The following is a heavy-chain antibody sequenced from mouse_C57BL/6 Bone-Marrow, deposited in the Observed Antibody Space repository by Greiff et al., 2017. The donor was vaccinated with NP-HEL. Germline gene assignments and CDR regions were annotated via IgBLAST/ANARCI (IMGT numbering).Heavy chain of an antibody. D-gene: IGHD2-14*01. V-gene: IGHV10-1*01. Sequence: GGGLVQPKGSLNLSCAASGFSFHTYAMNWVRQAPGKGLEWVARIRSKSNNYATYYADSVKDRFTIPRDDSESLLYLQMNNMKTEDTATYYGVRQGVRREYSDYWGQGTTLTVSS. CDR2: IRSKSNNYAT. J-gene: IGHJ2*01. CDR3: VRQGVRREYSDY. CDR1: GFSFHTYA.